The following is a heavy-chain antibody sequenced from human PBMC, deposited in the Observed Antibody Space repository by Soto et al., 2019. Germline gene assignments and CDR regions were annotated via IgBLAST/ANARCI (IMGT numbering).Heavy chain of an antibody. Sequence: QLQLQESGPGLVKPSETLSLTCTVSGGSISSSGYYWGWIRQPPGKGLEWIGSIYYSGSTYYNPSLMGRFTISVDTSKNQFSLNLSSVTAADTAVYYCARQSRSVKCGSGSYSSDYWGQGTLVTVSS. CDR2: IYYSGST. V-gene: IGHV4-39*01. CDR1: GGSISSSGYY. CDR3: ARQSRSVKCGSGSYSSDY. D-gene: IGHD3-10*01. J-gene: IGHJ4*02.